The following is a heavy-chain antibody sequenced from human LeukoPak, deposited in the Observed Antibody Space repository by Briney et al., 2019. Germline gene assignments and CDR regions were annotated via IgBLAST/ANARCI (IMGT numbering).Heavy chain of an antibody. CDR1: GGSISSGDYY. CDR3: ARTETYYDFWSDYYFDY. J-gene: IGHJ4*02. CDR2: IYYSGST. D-gene: IGHD3-3*01. V-gene: IGHV4-30-4*01. Sequence: PSQTLSLTCTVSGGSISSGDYYWSWIRQPPGKGLEWIGYIYYSGSTYYNPSLKSRFTISVDTSKNQFSLKLSSVPAADTAVYYCARTETYYDFWSDYYFDYWGQGTLVTVSS.